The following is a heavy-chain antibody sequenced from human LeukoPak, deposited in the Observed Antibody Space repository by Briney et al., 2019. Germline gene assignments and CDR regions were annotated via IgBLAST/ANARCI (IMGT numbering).Heavy chain of an antibody. V-gene: IGHV1-69*05. Sequence: SVKVSCKASGDTFSSYAVSWVRQAPGQGLEWMGGIIPTFGTANYAQKFQGRVTITMDESTSTAYMELSSLRYEDTAVYYCAREASRYYDSSGYYYFDYWGQGTLVTVSS. J-gene: IGHJ4*02. CDR2: IIPTFGTA. CDR3: AREASRYYDSSGYYYFDY. D-gene: IGHD3-22*01. CDR1: GDTFSSYA.